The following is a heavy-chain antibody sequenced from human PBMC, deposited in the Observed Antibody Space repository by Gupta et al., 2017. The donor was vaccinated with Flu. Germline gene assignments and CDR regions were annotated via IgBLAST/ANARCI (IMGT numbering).Heavy chain of an antibody. J-gene: IGHJ4*02. CDR2: ISSDGNDY. CDR3: AKDQQVGPAAYYFDY. D-gene: IGHD6-13*01. V-gene: IGHV3-30*18. Sequence: APVKGLGWCTVISSDGNDYHYADSVKGRFTVSRDNSKNTLYLQMNSLRAEDTAVYYCAKDQQVGPAAYYFDYWGQGTLVTVSS.